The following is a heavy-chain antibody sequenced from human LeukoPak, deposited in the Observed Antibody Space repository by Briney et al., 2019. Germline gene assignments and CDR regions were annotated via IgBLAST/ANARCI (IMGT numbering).Heavy chain of an antibody. D-gene: IGHD4-17*01. V-gene: IGHV4-38-2*02. CDR1: GYSISSGYY. CDR2: IYHSGST. CDR3: ARRDYGDYVGAFDI. J-gene: IGHJ3*02. Sequence: SETLSLTCTVSGYSISSGYYWGWIRQPPGKGLEWIGSIYHSGSTYYNPSLKRRVTISVDTSKNQFSLKLSSVTAADTAVYYCARRDYGDYVGAFDIWGQGTMVTVSS.